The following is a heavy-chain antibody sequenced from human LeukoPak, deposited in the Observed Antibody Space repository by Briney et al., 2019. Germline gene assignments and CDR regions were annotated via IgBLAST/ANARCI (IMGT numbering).Heavy chain of an antibody. CDR2: INHRGST. CDR3: ARALTFRKGERFDYGDHDYYYYYMDV. Sequence: SETLSLTCAVYGGSFSGYYWSWIRQPPGKGLEWIGEINHRGSTNYNPSLKSRVTISVDTSKNQFSLKLSSVTAADTAVYYCARALTFRKGERFDYGDHDYYYYYMDVWGKGTTVTVSS. CDR1: GGSFSGYY. D-gene: IGHD4-17*01. V-gene: IGHV4-34*01. J-gene: IGHJ6*03.